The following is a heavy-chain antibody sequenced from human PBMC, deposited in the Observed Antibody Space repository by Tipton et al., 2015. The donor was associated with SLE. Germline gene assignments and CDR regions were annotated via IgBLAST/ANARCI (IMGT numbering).Heavy chain of an antibody. V-gene: IGHV4-39*07. J-gene: IGHJ3*02. D-gene: IGHD2-21*01. CDR2: ISYSGST. CDR1: GGSISSSSYY. CDR3: ASDCGGSDAFDI. Sequence: LRLSCTVSGGSISSSSYYLGWIRQPPGKGLEWIGSISYSGSTYYNPSLKSRVAISVDTSKNQFSLKLSSVTAADTAVYYCASDCGGSDAFDIWGQGTMVTFSS.